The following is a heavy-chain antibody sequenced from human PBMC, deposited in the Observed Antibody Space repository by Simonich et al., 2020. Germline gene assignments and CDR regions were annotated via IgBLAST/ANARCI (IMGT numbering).Heavy chain of an antibody. CDR3: ARDGLGTAYYYYMDV. CDR1: GFTFSSYW. Sequence: VQLLESWGGLFQPGGSLRLSCAASGFTFSSYWMSWVRQAPGKGREWGANIKQDGREKYYVDSVKGRFTISRDNAKNSRYLQMNSLRAEDTAVYYCARDGLGTAYYYYMDVWGKGTTVTVSS. J-gene: IGHJ6*03. V-gene: IGHV3-7*01. D-gene: IGHD7-27*01. CDR2: IKQDGREK.